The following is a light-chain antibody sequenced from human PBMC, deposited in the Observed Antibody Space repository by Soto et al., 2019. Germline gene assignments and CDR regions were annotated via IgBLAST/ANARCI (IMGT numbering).Light chain of an antibody. CDR3: LQYFSYPLT. CDR2: TAS. J-gene: IGKJ4*01. CDR1: QGISSH. V-gene: IGKV1-8*01. Sequence: AIRMTQSPSSFSASTGDRVTITSRASQGISSHLAWYEVKPCKAPRLLIYTASYLSSGVPSWFSGSGSGTDFTLTISSLQSEAFEVYYCLQYFSYPLTFGGGTKVEIK.